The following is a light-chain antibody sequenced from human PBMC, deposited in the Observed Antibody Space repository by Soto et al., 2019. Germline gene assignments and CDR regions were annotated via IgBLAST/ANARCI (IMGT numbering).Light chain of an antibody. V-gene: IGKV1-5*01. J-gene: IGKJ1*01. CDR1: QSIRNY. CDR2: GAY. CDR3: QHHNSYSQT. Sequence: IQMTQSPPTLSASVGDRVTITCRASQSIRNYLAWYQQMPGKAPKLLIYGAYNLQSGVPSRFSGSGSGTEFTLTISSLQPDDFATYFCQHHNSYSQTFGQGTKVEIK.